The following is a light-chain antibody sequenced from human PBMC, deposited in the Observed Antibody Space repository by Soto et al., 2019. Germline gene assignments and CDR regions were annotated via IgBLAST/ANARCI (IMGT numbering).Light chain of an antibody. CDR2: GAS. J-gene: IGKJ4*01. CDR1: QSVGGN. CDR3: QQYNNWPLT. V-gene: IGKV3-15*01. Sequence: EIVMTQSPVTLSVSPGERATLSCRASQSVGGNLAWYQQKPGQAPRLLIYGASTRATGIPAWFSGSGSGTEFTLTISSLQSEDFAVYYCQQYNNWPLTFGGGTKVEIK.